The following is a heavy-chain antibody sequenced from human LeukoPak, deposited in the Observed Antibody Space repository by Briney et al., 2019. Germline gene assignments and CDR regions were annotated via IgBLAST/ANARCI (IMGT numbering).Heavy chain of an antibody. J-gene: IGHJ4*02. Sequence: GGSLRLSCLASGFSVSSNYMSWVRQAPGKGLEWVSLLYTGGTTYYTNSVEGRFTISRDDFKNTIYLQMNSLRAEDTAVYYCARGGAHYWNPRYWGQGTLVTVSS. V-gene: IGHV3-53*01. D-gene: IGHD1-1*01. CDR3: ARGGAHYWNPRY. CDR1: GFSVSSNY. CDR2: LYTGGTT.